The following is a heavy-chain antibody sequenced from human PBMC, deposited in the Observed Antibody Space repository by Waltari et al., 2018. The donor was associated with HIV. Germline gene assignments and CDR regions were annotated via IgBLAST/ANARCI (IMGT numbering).Heavy chain of an antibody. Sequence: EVQLVQSGAEVRKSGESLKISCKASGYTFTNYWIAWVRQMSGEGLECMVIIYPFDSDTRYNPSFEGQITISVDKSLASAYLEWSNLNASDAAIYYCARLFYYDTTGYINNAFDIWGQGTVVTVS. J-gene: IGHJ3*02. CDR3: ARLFYYDTTGYINNAFDI. V-gene: IGHV5-51*03. CDR1: GYTFTNYW. D-gene: IGHD3-22*01. CDR2: IYPFDSDT.